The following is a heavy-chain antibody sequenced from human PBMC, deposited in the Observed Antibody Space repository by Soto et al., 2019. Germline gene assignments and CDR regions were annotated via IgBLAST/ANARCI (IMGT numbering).Heavy chain of an antibody. CDR3: VKVGRIAAPGNWFDP. Sequence: PSETLSLTCTVSAGPISGSYWGWIRQSPGRELELVAYIHYTGSASYNPSLKSRVTMSIDTSKKQFSLKVNSVNTADTAVYYCVKVGRIAAPGNWFDPWGQGILVTVS. V-gene: IGHV4-59*12. D-gene: IGHD6-13*01. CDR1: AGPISGSY. CDR2: IHYTGSA. J-gene: IGHJ5*01.